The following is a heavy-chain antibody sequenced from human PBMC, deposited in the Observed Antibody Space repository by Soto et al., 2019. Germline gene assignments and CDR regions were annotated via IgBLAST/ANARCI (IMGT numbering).Heavy chain of an antibody. J-gene: IGHJ4*02. V-gene: IGHV1-3*01. Sequence: ASVKVSCQASGYTFTSYAMNWVRQAPGQRLEWMGWINAGNGNTKYSQKFQGRVTITRDTSASTAYMELSSLRTDDTAVYYCARDGPHITIFGYGDYWGQGNLVTVS. CDR1: GYTFTSYA. D-gene: IGHD3-3*01. CDR3: ARDGPHITIFGYGDY. CDR2: INAGNGNT.